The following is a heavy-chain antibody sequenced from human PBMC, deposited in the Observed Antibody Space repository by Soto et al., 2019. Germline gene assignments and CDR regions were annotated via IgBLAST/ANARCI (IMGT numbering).Heavy chain of an antibody. CDR3: ASNMVFGEYGMDV. D-gene: IGHD3-10*02. V-gene: IGHV3-23*01. Sequence: EVQLLESGGGLVQPGGSRGLPCQPSGSPFGGYALSGARRAPGKGLEWVSAISGSAGSIYYADSVKGRFTISRDNSMNTLYLQMNSLRAEDTAVYYCASNMVFGEYGMDVWGQGTTVTVSS. CDR2: ISGSAGSI. J-gene: IGHJ6*02. CDR1: GSPFGGYA.